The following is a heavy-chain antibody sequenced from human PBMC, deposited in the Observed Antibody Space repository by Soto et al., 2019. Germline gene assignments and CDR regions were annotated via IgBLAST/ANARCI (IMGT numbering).Heavy chain of an antibody. CDR2: IIPIFGMP. J-gene: IGHJ5*02. CDR1: GGTFSSYT. D-gene: IGHD6-13*01. Sequence: QVQLVQSGAEVKKPGSSVKVSCKASGGTFSSYTISWVRQAPGQGLEWMGRIIPIFGMPNYAQKFQGRVTITADNSTSPAYMELSSLRSEDTAVYYCAAGYRSSWYNWFDPWGQGTLVTVSS. CDR3: AAGYRSSWYNWFDP. V-gene: IGHV1-69*02.